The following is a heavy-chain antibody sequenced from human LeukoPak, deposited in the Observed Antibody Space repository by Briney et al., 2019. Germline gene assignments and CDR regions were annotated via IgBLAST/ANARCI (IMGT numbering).Heavy chain of an antibody. J-gene: IGHJ4*02. Sequence: SETLSLTCTVSGGSISSSSYYWGWIRQPPGKGLEWIGSIYYSGSTYYNPSLKSRVTISVDTSKNQFSLKLSSVTAADTAVYYCARDQAVSGHRTIDYWGQGTLVTVSS. CDR3: ARDQAVSGHRTIDY. D-gene: IGHD5-12*01. CDR1: GGSISSSSYY. CDR2: IYYSGST. V-gene: IGHV4-39*07.